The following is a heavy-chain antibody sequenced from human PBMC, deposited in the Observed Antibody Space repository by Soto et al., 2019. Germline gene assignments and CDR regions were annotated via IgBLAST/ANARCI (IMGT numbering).Heavy chain of an antibody. V-gene: IGHV1-69*13. D-gene: IGHD2-8*02. CDR3: ARGGHKAPVWYYFDY. Sequence: PVKVSCKASGGTFSSYAISWVRQAPGQGLEWMGGIIPIFGTVNYAQKFQGRVTITADESTSTAYMELSSLRSEDTAVYYCARGGHKAPVWYYFDYWGQGTLVTVSS. CDR1: GGTFSSYA. J-gene: IGHJ4*02. CDR2: IIPIFGTV.